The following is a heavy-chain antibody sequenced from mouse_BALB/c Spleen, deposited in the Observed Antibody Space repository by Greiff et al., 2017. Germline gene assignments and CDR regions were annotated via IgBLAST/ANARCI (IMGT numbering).Heavy chain of an antibody. CDR3: ARGTRYFDV. CDR1: GYTFTDYA. V-gene: IGHV1-67*01. Sequence: VQLQQSGPELVRPGVSVKISCKGSGYTFTDYAMHWVKQSHAKSLEWIGVISTYYGNTNYNQKFKGKATMTVDKSSSTAYMELARLTSEDSAIYYCARGTRYFDVWGAGTTVTVSS. J-gene: IGHJ1*01. CDR2: ISTYYGNT.